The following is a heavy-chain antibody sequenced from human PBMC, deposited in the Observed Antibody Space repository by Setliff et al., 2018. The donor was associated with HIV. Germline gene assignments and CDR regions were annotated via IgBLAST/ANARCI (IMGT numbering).Heavy chain of an antibody. J-gene: IGHJ4*02. V-gene: IGHV4-39*01. Sequence: LSLTCSVSGGPTTSNTYFWDWIRQAPGKGLEWIGSIYHSGNTYYNPSLKSRVSISVDTSKRQFSLKLTSVTAGDSALYYCARRRGQKATGWYYFDFWGQGALVPSPQ. CDR3: ARRRGQKATGWYYFDF. D-gene: IGHD6-19*01. CDR2: IYHSGNT. CDR1: GGPTTSNTYF.